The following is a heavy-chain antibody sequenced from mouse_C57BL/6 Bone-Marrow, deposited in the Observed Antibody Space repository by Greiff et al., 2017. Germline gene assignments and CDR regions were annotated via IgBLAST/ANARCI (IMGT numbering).Heavy chain of an antibody. Sequence: VQLQQSGAELVRPGASVTLSCKASGYTFTDYEMHWVKQTPVHGLEWIGAIDPETGGTAYNQKFKGKAILTADKSSTTAYMELRSLTSEDSAVYYCTRLLRSSWFAYWGQGTRVTVSA. CDR3: TRLLRSSWFAY. CDR2: IDPETGGT. D-gene: IGHD1-1*01. V-gene: IGHV1-15*01. J-gene: IGHJ3*01. CDR1: GYTFTDYE.